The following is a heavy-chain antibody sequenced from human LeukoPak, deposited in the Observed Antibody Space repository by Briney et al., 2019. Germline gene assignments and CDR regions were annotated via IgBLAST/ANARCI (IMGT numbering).Heavy chain of an antibody. CDR3: ARDEGSGFDY. V-gene: IGHV3-21*01. CDR2: ISSSSSYI. Sequence: GGSLRLSCVASGFTFSSYSMNWVRQAPGKGLEWVSSISSSSSYIYYADSVKGRFTISRDNAKNSLYLQMNSLRAEDTAVYYCARDEGSGFDYWGQGTLVTVSS. CDR1: GFTFSSYS. D-gene: IGHD2-15*01. J-gene: IGHJ4*02.